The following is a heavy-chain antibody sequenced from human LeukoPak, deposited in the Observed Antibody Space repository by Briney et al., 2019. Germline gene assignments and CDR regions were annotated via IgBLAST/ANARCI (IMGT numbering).Heavy chain of an antibody. CDR3: ARIRDGYNDAYDL. J-gene: IGHJ3*01. CDR1: GYTFTNSY. D-gene: IGHD5-24*01. V-gene: IGHV1-46*01. Sequence: ASVEVSRKESGYTFTNSYIHWVRQAPGQVLEWMGLIYPDGGNTNYAQNFQGRVTLTSDTSTCTVYMELSSLRSEDTAIYYCARIRDGYNDAYDLWSQGTVVTVPS. CDR2: IYPDGGNT.